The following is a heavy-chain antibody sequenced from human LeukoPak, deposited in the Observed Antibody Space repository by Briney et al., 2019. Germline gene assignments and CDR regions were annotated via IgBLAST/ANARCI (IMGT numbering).Heavy chain of an antibody. CDR2: MNPNSGNT. J-gene: IGHJ5*02. V-gene: IGHV1-8*01. CDR1: GYTFTSYD. Sequence: ASVKVSCKASGYTFTSYDINWVRQATGQGLEWMGWMNPNSGNTGYAQKFQGRVTMTRNTSISTAYMELSSLRSEDTAVYYCARAVAVAGPDGSWFDPWGQGTLVTVSS. CDR3: ARAVAVAGPDGSWFDP. D-gene: IGHD6-19*01.